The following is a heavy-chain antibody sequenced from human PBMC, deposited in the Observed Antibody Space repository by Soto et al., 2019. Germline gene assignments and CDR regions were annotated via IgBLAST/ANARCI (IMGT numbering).Heavy chain of an antibody. J-gene: IGHJ4*02. V-gene: IGHV4-34*01. Sequence: QEQLQQWGAGLLKPSETLSLTCAVYGGSFSGYYWSWIRQPPGKGLEWIGEINHSGSTNYNPSLKSRVTISVDTSKNQFSLKLSSVTAADTAVYYCARSFGKYYYGSGSYKYYFDYWGQGTLVTVSS. CDR2: INHSGST. CDR3: ARSFGKYYYGSGSYKYYFDY. CDR1: GGSFSGYY. D-gene: IGHD3-10*01.